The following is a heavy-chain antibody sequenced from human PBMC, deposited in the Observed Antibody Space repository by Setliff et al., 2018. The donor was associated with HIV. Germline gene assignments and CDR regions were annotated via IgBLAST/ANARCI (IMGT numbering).Heavy chain of an antibody. V-gene: IGHV1-18*01. J-gene: IGHJ6*03. D-gene: IGHD3-22*01. Sequence: GASVKVSCKTSGYTYTDSRITWVRQAPGQGLEWMGWIDSFKGNTKYAQKFQGRVTMITDTSTNTAYMELKSLRSDDTAVYYCARYRDSSDPGFYYMDIWGKGTTVTSP. CDR2: IDSFKGNT. CDR1: GYTYTDSR. CDR3: ARYRDSSDPGFYYMDI.